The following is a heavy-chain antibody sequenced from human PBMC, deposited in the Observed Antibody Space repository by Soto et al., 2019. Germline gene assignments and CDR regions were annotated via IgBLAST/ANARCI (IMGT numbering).Heavy chain of an antibody. Sequence: QVQLVQSGAEVKKPGSSVKVSCKASGGTFSSYTISWVRQAPGQGLEWMGRIIPILGIANYAQKFQGRVTITADKSTSTAYMELSSLRSEDTAVYYCARDLIYSGYYSNWFDPWGQGTLVTVSS. D-gene: IGHD5-12*01. V-gene: IGHV1-69*08. CDR1: GGTFSSYT. CDR2: IIPILGIA. J-gene: IGHJ5*02. CDR3: ARDLIYSGYYSNWFDP.